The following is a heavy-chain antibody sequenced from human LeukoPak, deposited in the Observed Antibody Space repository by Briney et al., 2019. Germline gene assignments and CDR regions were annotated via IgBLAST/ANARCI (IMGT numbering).Heavy chain of an antibody. J-gene: IGHJ4*02. CDR2: INPSGGST. D-gene: IGHD6-19*01. CDR3: ATRIAVAGLYGPFDY. V-gene: IGHV1-46*01. Sequence: ASVKVSCKASGYTFTSYYMHWVRQAPGQGLEWMGIINPSGGSTSYAQKFQGRVTMTRDMSTSTVYMELSSLRSEDTAVYYCATRIAVAGLYGPFDYWGQGTLVTVSS. CDR1: GYTFTSYY.